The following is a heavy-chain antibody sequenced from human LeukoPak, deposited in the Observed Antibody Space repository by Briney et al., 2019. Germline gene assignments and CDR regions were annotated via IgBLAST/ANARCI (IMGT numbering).Heavy chain of an antibody. J-gene: IGHJ5*02. D-gene: IGHD1-14*01. CDR3: VITAGRAGATDH. V-gene: IGHV3-11*04. Sequence: GGSLRLSCAASGLPFRDFSYYYMSWIRQAPGKGLEWLSYISNSGDTIYYADSVKGRFTISRDNAKKSLFLQMSGLRVADTAVYYCVITAGRAGATDHWGQGALVTVSS. CDR1: GLPFRDFSYYY. CDR2: ISNSGDTI.